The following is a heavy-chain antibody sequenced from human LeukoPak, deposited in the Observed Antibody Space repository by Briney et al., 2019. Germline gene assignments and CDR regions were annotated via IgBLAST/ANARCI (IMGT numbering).Heavy chain of an antibody. CDR1: GFTFSSRDW. Sequence: PGGSLRLSCVASGFTFSSRDWMTWVRQAPGKGLEWVANIKQDGSEKNYVDSVKGRFTISRDNAKKSLYLQMNSLRGEDTAVYYCARDNYFYYYMDVWGKGTTVTVSS. CDR3: ARDNYFYYYMDV. J-gene: IGHJ6*03. V-gene: IGHV3-7*01. CDR2: IKQDGSEK.